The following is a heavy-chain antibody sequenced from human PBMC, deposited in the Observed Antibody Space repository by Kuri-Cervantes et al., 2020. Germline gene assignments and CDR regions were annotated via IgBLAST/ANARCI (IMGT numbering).Heavy chain of an antibody. CDR3: AREPVSGFDY. Sequence: SETLSLTCTVSGVSASSGSYYWSWIRQPPGKGLEWIAYIYYSGNTNYNPSLRSRVTISLDTSKNQFSLKLNTVTPADTAVYFCAREPVSGFDYWGRGILVTVSS. D-gene: IGHD3-10*01. J-gene: IGHJ4*02. V-gene: IGHV4-61*01. CDR1: GVSASSGSYY. CDR2: IYYSGNT.